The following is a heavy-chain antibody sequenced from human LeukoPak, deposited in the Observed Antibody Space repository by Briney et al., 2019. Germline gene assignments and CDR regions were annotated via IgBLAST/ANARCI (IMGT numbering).Heavy chain of an antibody. CDR1: GYTFTNYG. Sequence: ASVKVSCKASGYTFTNYGISWVRQAPGEGLEWMGWISGYNGNTNYAQKLQGRVTMTTDTSTSTAYMELRSLRSDDTAVYYCARVNCSGGSCYLNWFDPWGQGTLVTVSS. CDR2: ISGYNGNT. D-gene: IGHD2-15*01. CDR3: ARVNCSGGSCYLNWFDP. V-gene: IGHV1-18*01. J-gene: IGHJ5*02.